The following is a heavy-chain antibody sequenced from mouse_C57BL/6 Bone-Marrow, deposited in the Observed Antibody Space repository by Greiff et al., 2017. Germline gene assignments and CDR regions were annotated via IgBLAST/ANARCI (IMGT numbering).Heavy chain of an antibody. D-gene: IGHD1-1*02. V-gene: IGHV7-1*01. J-gene: IGHJ1*03. CDR3: ARRGSYFDV. Sequence: EVKLMESGGGLVQSGRSLRLSCATSGFTFSDFYMEWVRQAPGKGLEWIAASRNKANDYTTEYSASVKGRFIVSRDTSQSILYLQMNALRAEDTAIYYCARRGSYFDVWGTGTTVTVSS. CDR1: GFTFSDFY. CDR2: SRNKANDYTT.